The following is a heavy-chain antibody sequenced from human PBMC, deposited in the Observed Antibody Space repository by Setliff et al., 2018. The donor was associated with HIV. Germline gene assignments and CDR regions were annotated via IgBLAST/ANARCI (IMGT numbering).Heavy chain of an antibody. D-gene: IGHD6-13*01. Sequence: SETLSLTCIVSGGSISSDNYYWGWVRQPPGKGLEWIGSIFYTGSTDYNPSLRSRVTISLDTSKNQFSLKLSSVTAADTAVYYCARGIAAAEGYFDYWGQGTLVTVSS. CDR1: GGSISSDNYY. V-gene: IGHV4-39*07. CDR3: ARGIAAAEGYFDY. J-gene: IGHJ4*02. CDR2: IFYTGST.